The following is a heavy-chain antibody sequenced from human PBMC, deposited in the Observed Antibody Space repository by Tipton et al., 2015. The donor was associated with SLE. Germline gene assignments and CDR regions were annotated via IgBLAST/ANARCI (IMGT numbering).Heavy chain of an antibody. V-gene: IGHV4-59*08. CDR3: ASTESSAPVVAFDI. CDR1: NGSISSHY. D-gene: IGHD3-22*01. J-gene: IGHJ3*02. CDR2: IYYSGST. Sequence: TLSLTCTVSNGSISSHYWSWIRQPPGKGLEWIGYIYYSGSTNYNPPLMGRVTISVDTSKNQFSLKLSSVTAADTAVYYCASTESSAPVVAFDIWGQGTMVTVSS.